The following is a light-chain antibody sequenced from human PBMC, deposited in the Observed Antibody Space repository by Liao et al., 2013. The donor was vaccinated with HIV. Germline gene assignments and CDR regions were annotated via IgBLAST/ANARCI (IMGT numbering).Light chain of an antibody. J-gene: IGLJ2*01. CDR3: QVWDSNGDHAI. Sequence: SYELTQPPSLSLSPGQTARITCSGDALPKQYAYWYQQKPGRAPVLLIYKDNERPSGIAERVSGSSSGTTATLTIGGVQAEDEADYYCQVWDSNGDHAIFGGGTKLTVL. V-gene: IGLV3-25*03. CDR2: KDN. CDR1: ALPKQY.